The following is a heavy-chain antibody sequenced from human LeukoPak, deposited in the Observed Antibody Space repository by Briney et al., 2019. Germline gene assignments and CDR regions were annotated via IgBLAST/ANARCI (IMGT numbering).Heavy chain of an antibody. CDR2: IYTSGST. J-gene: IGHJ3*02. V-gene: IGHV4-4*07. CDR3: ARKLASSTLKAGAFDI. Sequence: PSKTLSLTCTVSGGSISNWYWGWFRQPAGKGLEWIGRIYTSGSTIYDPSLKSRVTMSVDTSTNQISLRLTSVTAADTAMYYCARKLASSTLKAGAFDIWGQGTMVTVSS. D-gene: IGHD2-2*01. CDR1: GGSISNWY.